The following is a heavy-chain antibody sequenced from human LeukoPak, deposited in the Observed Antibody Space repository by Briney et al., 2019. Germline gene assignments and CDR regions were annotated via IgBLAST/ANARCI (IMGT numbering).Heavy chain of an antibody. CDR3: ARFVVVTAIRGYFQH. V-gene: IGHV4-59*01. Sequence: PSETLSLTCTVSGGSISSYYWSWIRRPPGKGLEWIGYIYYSGSTNYNPSLKSRVTISVDTSKNQFSLKLSSVTAADTAVYYCARFVVVTAIRGYFQHWAQGTLVTVSS. J-gene: IGHJ1*01. CDR2: IYYSGST. CDR1: GGSISSYY. D-gene: IGHD2-21*02.